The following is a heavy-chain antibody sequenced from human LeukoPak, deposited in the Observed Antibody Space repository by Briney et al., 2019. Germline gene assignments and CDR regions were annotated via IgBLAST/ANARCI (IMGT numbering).Heavy chain of an antibody. V-gene: IGHV3-9*01. CDR2: ITWNSATI. D-gene: IGHD2-2*02. Sequence: PGRSLRLSCAASGFTFDAYAMHWVRQAPGKGLEWVSGITWNSATIGYADSVKGRFTISRDNARNSLYLQMNSLRAEDTALYYCFNVERNIPRWGQGTLVTVS. CDR3: FNVERNIPR. J-gene: IGHJ4*02. CDR1: GFTFDAYA.